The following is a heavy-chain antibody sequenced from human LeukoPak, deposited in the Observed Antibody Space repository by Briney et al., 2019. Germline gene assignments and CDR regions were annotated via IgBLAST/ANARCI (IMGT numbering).Heavy chain of an antibody. CDR1: GGSFSGYY. CDR2: INHSGST. J-gene: IGHJ6*03. D-gene: IGHD5-18*01. CDR3: ARETSGYSYGYYYYYYMDV. V-gene: IGHV4-34*01. Sequence: PSETLSLTCAVYGGSFSGYYWSWIRQPPGKGLEWIGEINHSGSTHYNPSLKSRVTISVDTSKNQFSLKLSSVTAADTAVYYCARETSGYSYGYYYYYYMDVWGKGTTVTVSS.